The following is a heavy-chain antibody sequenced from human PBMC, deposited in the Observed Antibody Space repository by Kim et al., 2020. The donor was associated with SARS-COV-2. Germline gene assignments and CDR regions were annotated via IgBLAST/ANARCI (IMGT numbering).Heavy chain of an antibody. CDR3: ARDPFHNYYDSSGYWKYGGDY. CDR1: GGSISSSNW. Sequence: SETMSLTCAVSGGSISSSNWWSWVRQPTGKGLEWIGEIYHSGSTNYNPSLKSRVTISVDKSKNQFSLKLSSVTAADTAVYYCARDPFHNYYDSSGYWKYGGDYWGQGTLVTVS. D-gene: IGHD3-22*01. V-gene: IGHV4-4*02. J-gene: IGHJ4*02. CDR2: IYHSGST.